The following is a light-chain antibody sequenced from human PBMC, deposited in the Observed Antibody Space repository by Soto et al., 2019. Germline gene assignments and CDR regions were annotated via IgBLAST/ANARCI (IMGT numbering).Light chain of an antibody. J-gene: IGLJ2*01. CDR2: DVS. CDR1: INDIGGYKY. CDR3: SSFTTKNSLGL. Sequence: QSALTQPASVSGSPGQSVTIYCTGTINDIGGYKYVSWYQQHPGKAPKLLIYDVSSRPSDISSRFSASKSGNTASLTISGLRPEDEADYYCSSFTTKNSLGLFGGGTKLTVL. V-gene: IGLV2-14*03.